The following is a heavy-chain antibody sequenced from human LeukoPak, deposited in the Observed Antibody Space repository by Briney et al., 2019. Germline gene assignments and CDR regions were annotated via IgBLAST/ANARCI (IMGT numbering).Heavy chain of an antibody. CDR2: ISPYNSNT. CDR1: GYTFTSYG. V-gene: IGHV1-18*01. Sequence: ASVKVSCKASGYTFTSYGISWVRQAPGQGLEWMGWISPYNSNTYYAQNLQGRVTMTRDMSTSTDYMELSSLRSEDTAIYYCARDNSVGDNAWWFDPWGQGTLVTVSS. D-gene: IGHD1-26*01. J-gene: IGHJ5*02. CDR3: ARDNSVGDNAWWFDP.